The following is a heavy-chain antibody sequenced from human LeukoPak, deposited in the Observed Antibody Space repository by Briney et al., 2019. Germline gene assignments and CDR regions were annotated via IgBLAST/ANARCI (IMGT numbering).Heavy chain of an antibody. CDR1: LGTFSSYA. D-gene: IGHD3-9*01. CDR2: IIPIFGTA. J-gene: IGHJ1*01. V-gene: IGHV1-69*06. CDR3: ARTGLDYDILTGYPYEYFQH. Sequence: GASVKVSCRASLGTFSSYAISWVRQAPGQGLEWMGGIIPIFGTANYAQKFQGRVTITADKSTSTAYMELSSLRSEDTGVYYCARTGLDYDILTGYPYEYFQHWGQGTLVTVSS.